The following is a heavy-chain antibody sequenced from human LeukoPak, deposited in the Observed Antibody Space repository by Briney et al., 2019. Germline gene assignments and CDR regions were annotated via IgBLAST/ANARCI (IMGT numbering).Heavy chain of an antibody. V-gene: IGHV1-2*02. CDR2: INPNSGGT. CDR1: GYTFTDYY. D-gene: IGHD6-6*01. J-gene: IGHJ4*02. Sequence: ASVKVSCTAYGYTFTDYYMHWVRRAPGQGLEWMGWINPNSGGTNFAQKFQGRVAMTRDTSISTAYMELGSLRSDDTAVYCCARARWQLVPYFDSWGQGTLVTVSS. CDR3: ARARWQLVPYFDS.